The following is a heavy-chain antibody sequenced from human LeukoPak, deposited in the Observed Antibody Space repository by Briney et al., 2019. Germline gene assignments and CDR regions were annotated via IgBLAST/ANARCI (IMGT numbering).Heavy chain of an antibody. CDR3: ARDLLGYCSGGSCLLYYYYGMDV. J-gene: IGHJ6*02. CDR2: ISAYNGNT. V-gene: IGHV1-18*01. D-gene: IGHD2-15*01. CDR1: GYTFTSYG. Sequence: ASVKVSCKASGYTFTSYGISWVRQAPGQGLEWMGWISAYNGNTNYAQKLQGRVTMTTDTSTSTAYMELRSLRSDDTAVYYCARDLLGYCSGGSCLLYYYYGMDVWGQGTTVTVSS.